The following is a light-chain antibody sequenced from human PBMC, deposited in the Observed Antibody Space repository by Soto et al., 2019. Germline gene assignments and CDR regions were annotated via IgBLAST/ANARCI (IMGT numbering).Light chain of an antibody. CDR2: LNSDGSH. Sequence: QLVLTQSPSASASLGASVKLTCTLSSDYNNYAIVWHQQQPEKGPRYLMKLNSDGSHYKGDGIPERFSGSSSGAERYLTISSLQSEDEADYYCQTWVTGLHVVFGGGTKLTVL. CDR1: SDYNNYA. J-gene: IGLJ2*01. CDR3: QTWVTGLHVV. V-gene: IGLV4-69*01.